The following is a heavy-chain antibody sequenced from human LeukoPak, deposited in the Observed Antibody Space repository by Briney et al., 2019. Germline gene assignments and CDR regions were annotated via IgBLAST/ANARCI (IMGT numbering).Heavy chain of an antibody. D-gene: IGHD2-8*02. J-gene: IGHJ6*02. Sequence: GGSLRLSRSGSTFTLKKYWLQWARQTPGRGPVWVSRIHSDGRVTKYADSVEGRFTKSRDNAKTTMYLQMNSLRVEDTAVYYCTRVLAGRSGLMDVWGQGTTVTVSS. CDR3: TRVLAGRSGLMDV. V-gene: IGHV3-74*01. CDR2: IHSDGRVT. CDR1: TFTLKKYW.